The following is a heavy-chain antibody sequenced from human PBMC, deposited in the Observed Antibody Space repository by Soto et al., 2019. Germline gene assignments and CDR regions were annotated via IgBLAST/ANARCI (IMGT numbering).Heavy chain of an antibody. CDR2: ISSSSSYI. D-gene: IGHD2-2*01. J-gene: IGHJ4*02. V-gene: IGHV3-21*01. Sequence: PGGSLRLSCAASGFTFSSYSMNWVRQAPGKGLEWVSSISSSSSYIYYADSVKGRFTISRDNAKNSLYLQMNSLRAEDTAVYYCAGEQDIVVVPAAKFPNAVDYWSRGTLVTVSS. CDR1: GFTFSSYS. CDR3: AGEQDIVVVPAAKFPNAVDY.